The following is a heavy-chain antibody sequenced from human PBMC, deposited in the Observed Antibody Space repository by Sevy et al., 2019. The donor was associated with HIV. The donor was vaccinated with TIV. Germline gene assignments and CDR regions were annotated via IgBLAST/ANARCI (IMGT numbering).Heavy chain of an antibody. J-gene: IGHJ4*02. V-gene: IGHV1-24*01. CDR2: FDPEDDER. D-gene: IGHD3-22*01. Sequence: ASVKVSCKVSGYTPTEFSMHWVRQAPGKGLEWMGTFDPEDDERIYAQKFQGRVTMTEDTSTDTAYMELSSLRPEDTAVYYCATTRDYYENSGSPFDYWGQGSLVTVSS. CDR3: ATTRDYYENSGSPFDY. CDR1: GYTPTEFS.